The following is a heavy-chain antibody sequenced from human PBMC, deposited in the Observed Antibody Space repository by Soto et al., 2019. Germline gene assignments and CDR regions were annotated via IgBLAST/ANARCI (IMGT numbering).Heavy chain of an antibody. D-gene: IGHD3-22*01. CDR1: GFTFSSYG. J-gene: IGHJ4*02. V-gene: IGHV3-33*01. Sequence: PGGSLRLSCAASGFTFSSYGMHWVRQAPGKGLEWVAVIWYDGSNKYYADSVKGRFTISRDNSKNTLYLQMNSLRAEDTAVYYCARDHDSSGYSNYYYFDYWGQGTLVTVSS. CDR2: IWYDGSNK. CDR3: ARDHDSSGYSNYYYFDY.